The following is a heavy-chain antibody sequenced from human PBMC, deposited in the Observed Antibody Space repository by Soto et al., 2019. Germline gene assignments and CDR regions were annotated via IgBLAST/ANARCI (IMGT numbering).Heavy chain of an antibody. CDR2: IKSKTYGGTT. Sequence: GALRLACAASVFTVSNAWMSWVRQAPGKGLEWVGRIKSKTYGGTTDYAAPVKGRFTISRDDSKNTLYLQMNSLKTEDTAVYYCTTDYGDYLDYWGQRSLVTVS. D-gene: IGHD4-17*01. J-gene: IGHJ4*02. V-gene: IGHV3-15*01. CDR3: TTDYGDYLDY. CDR1: VFTVSNAW.